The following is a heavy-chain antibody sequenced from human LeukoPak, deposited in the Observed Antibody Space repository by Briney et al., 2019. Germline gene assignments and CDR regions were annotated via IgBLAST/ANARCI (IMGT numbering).Heavy chain of an antibody. CDR1: GFTFSSYS. CDR2: ISSSSSYI. D-gene: IGHD3-22*01. Sequence: GGSLRLSCAASGFTFSSYSMNWVRQAPGKGLEWVSSISSSSSYIYYADSVKGRFTISRDNAKNSLYLQMNSLRAEDTAVYYCARDRLGSSYYYYGMDVWGQGTTVTVSS. CDR3: ARDRLGSSYYYYGMDV. J-gene: IGHJ6*02. V-gene: IGHV3-21*01.